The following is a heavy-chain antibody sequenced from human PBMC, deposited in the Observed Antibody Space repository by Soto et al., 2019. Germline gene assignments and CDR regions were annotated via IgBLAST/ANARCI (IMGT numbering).Heavy chain of an antibody. CDR2: ISSSSSPI. CDR1: GFTFSSND. Sequence: EVQLVESGGGLVQPGGSLRLSCAAAGFTFSSNDMNWVRQAPGKGLEWVSYISSSSSPIYYADSVRGRFTISRDNAKNSLNLQRNSLRAEDTAVYYCARTNRTLNAFDIWGQGTMVTVSS. V-gene: IGHV3-48*01. CDR3: ARTNRTLNAFDI. J-gene: IGHJ3*02.